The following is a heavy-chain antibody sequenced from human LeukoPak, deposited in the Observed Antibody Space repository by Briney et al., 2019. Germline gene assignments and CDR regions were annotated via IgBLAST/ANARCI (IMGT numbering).Heavy chain of an antibody. Sequence: GGPLRLSCAASGFSFDDYGMTWVRQAPGKGLEWVSVINWNGANTGYADSVKGRFTISRDNAKNSLHLQMNSLRAEDTAFYYCARALYASSSWHTFDIWGQGTMVTVSS. D-gene: IGHD6-13*01. J-gene: IGHJ3*02. CDR2: INWNGANT. CDR3: ARALYASSSWHTFDI. CDR1: GFSFDDYG. V-gene: IGHV3-20*04.